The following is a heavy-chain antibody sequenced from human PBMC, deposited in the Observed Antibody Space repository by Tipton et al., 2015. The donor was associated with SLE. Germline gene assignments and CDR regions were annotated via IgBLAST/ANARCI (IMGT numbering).Heavy chain of an antibody. J-gene: IGHJ6*02. V-gene: IGHV4-59*11. CDR3: ARARHGNYYYYGMDV. CDR1: GGSISSHY. Sequence: TLSLTCTVSGGSISSHYWSWIRQPPGKGLEWIGYIYYSGSTNYNPSLKSRVTISVDTSKNQFSLKLSSVTPEDTAVYYCARARHGNYYYYGMDVWGQGTTVTVSS. D-gene: IGHD1-1*01. CDR2: IYYSGST.